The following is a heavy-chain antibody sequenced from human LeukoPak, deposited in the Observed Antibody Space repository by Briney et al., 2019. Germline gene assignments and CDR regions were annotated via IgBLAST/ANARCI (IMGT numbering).Heavy chain of an antibody. Sequence: SETLSLTFAFYLGSFSGYYWSGIRQPPGKGLEGIGEINQSGSTNYNPSLKSRFTISVHTSKNQFSLKLSSVTAADTAVYYCARGRKRITMVRVKTPSDNWCDPWGQGTLVTVSS. CDR3: ARGRKRITMVRVKTPSDNWCDP. V-gene: IGHV4-34*01. J-gene: IGHJ5*02. CDR1: LGSFSGYY. CDR2: INQSGST. D-gene: IGHD3-10*01.